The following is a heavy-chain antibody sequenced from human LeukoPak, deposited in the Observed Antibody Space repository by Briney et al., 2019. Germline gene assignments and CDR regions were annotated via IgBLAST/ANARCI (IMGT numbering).Heavy chain of an antibody. J-gene: IGHJ5*02. Sequence: PGGSLRLSCAASGFTFSSYGMHWVRQAPGKGLVWVAFIRYDGSNKYYADSVKGRFTISRDNSKNTLYLQMNSLRAEDTAVYYCAKEKDYYGSGSYFNWFDPWGQGTLVTVSS. CDR2: IRYDGSNK. D-gene: IGHD3-10*01. CDR3: AKEKDYYGSGSYFNWFDP. CDR1: GFTFSSYG. V-gene: IGHV3-30*02.